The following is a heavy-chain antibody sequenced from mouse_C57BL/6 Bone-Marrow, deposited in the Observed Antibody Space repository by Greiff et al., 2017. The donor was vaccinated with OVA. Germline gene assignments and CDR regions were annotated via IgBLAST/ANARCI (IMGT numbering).Heavy chain of an antibody. V-gene: IGHV7-1*01. CDR3: ARDARTTVVGGNFDY. CDR2: SRNKANDYTT. CDR1: GFTFSDFY. D-gene: IGHD1-1*01. J-gene: IGHJ2*01. Sequence: VQGVESGGGLVQSGRSLRLSCATSGFTFSDFYMEWVRQAPGKGLEWIAASRNKANDYTTEYSASVKGRFIVSRDTSQSILYLQMNALRAEDTAIYYCARDARTTVVGGNFDYWGQGTTLTVSS.